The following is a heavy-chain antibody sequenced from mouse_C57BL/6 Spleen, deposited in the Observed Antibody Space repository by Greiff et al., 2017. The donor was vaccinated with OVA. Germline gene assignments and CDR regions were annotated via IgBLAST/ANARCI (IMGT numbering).Heavy chain of an antibody. CDR2: IDPGTGGT. CDR3: TRRGGYYWYAMDY. V-gene: IGHV1-15*01. D-gene: IGHD2-3*01. J-gene: IGHJ4*01. Sequence: VQLQQSGAELVRPGASVTLSCKASGYTFTDYEMHWVKQTPVHGLEWIGAIDPGTGGTAYNQKFKGKAILTADKSSSTAYMELRSLTSEDSAVYYCTRRGGYYWYAMDYWGQGTSVTVSS. CDR1: GYTFTDYE.